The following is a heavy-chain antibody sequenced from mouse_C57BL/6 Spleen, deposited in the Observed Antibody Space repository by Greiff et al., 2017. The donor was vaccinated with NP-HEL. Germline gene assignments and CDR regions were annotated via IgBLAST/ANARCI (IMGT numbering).Heavy chain of an antibody. Sequence: VQLQQPGAELVMPGASVKLSCKASGYTFTSYWMHWVKQRPGQGLEWIGEIDPSDSYTNYNQKFKGKSTLTVDKSSSTAYMQLSSLTSEDSAVYYCAREGKTGTREAMDDWGQGTSVTVSS. CDR3: AREGKTGTREAMDD. CDR1: GYTFTSYW. V-gene: IGHV1-69*01. D-gene: IGHD4-1*01. J-gene: IGHJ4*01. CDR2: IDPSDSYT.